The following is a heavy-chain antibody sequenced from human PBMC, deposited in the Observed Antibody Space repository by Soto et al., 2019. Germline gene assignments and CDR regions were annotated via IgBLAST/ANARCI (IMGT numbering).Heavy chain of an antibody. D-gene: IGHD3-22*01. CDR1: VFTFTSSA. J-gene: IGHJ4*02. V-gene: IGHV1-58*01. Sequence: QMQLVQSGPEVKKPGTSVKVSCKASVFTFTSSAVQWVRQARGPRLEWRGWIVVGSGNTNYAQKFQERATITRDMSTSAADMELSSLRSEDTAVYYCAAAYYDCSAGFDYWGQGTLVTVSS. CDR3: AAAYYDCSAGFDY. CDR2: IVVGSGNT.